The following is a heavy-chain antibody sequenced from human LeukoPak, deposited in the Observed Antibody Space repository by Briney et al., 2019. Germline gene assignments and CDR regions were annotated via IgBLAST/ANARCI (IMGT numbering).Heavy chain of an antibody. CDR2: ISGSGGST. CDR3: AKDITMVQGVFDY. J-gene: IGHJ4*02. CDR1: GFTFSSYA. V-gene: IGHV3-23*01. Sequence: GGSLRLSCAASGFTFSSYAMSWVRQAPGKGLEWVSAISGSGGSTYYADSVKGRFTISRDDSKNTLYLQMNSLRAEDTAVYYCAKDITMVQGVFDYWGQGTLVTVSS. D-gene: IGHD3-10*01.